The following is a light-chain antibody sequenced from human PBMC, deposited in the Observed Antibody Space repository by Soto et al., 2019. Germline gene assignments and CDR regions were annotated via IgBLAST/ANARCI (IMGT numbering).Light chain of an antibody. CDR1: RSNIGSNY. Sequence: QSVLTQPPSASGTPGQRVTFSCSGGRSNIGSNYVFWYQQFPGTAPKLVIYRNNQRPSGVPDRFSGSKSGTSASLAISGLRSEDEADYYCTSWDDSLYHVVFGVWTKLTVL. V-gene: IGLV1-47*01. J-gene: IGLJ2*01. CDR3: TSWDDSLYHVV. CDR2: RNN.